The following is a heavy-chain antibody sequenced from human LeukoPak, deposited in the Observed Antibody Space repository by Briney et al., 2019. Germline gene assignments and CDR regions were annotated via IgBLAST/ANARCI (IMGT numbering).Heavy chain of an antibody. CDR3: AKDRIAAAGVYYFDY. Sequence: GGTLRLSCAASGFTFSSYGMHWVRQAPGKGLEWVAVISYDGSNKYYADSVKRRITIVRNNSKNTLHLQMNSLGAEDTAVYDCAKDRIAAAGVYYFDYWGQGTQVTVSS. CDR1: GFTFSSYG. D-gene: IGHD6-13*01. J-gene: IGHJ4*02. CDR2: ISYDGSNK. V-gene: IGHV3-30*18.